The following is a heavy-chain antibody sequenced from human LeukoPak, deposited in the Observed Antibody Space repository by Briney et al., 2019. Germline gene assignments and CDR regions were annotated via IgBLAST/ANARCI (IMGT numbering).Heavy chain of an antibody. CDR3: ARHYLYGDPPAFDI. V-gene: IGHV4-39*01. CDR2: MFYSGDT. D-gene: IGHD4-17*01. CDR1: GGSINSGIYY. Sequence: SETLSLTCAVSGGSINSGIYYWGWIRQPPGQGLEWIGNMFYSGDTYYNPSLKSRVTISRGTSKNQLSLRVTSVTAADTAMYYCARHYLYGDPPAFDIWGQGTMVTVSS. J-gene: IGHJ3*02.